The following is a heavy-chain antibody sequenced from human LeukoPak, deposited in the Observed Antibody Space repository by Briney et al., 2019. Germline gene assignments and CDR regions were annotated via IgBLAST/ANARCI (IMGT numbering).Heavy chain of an antibody. CDR2: IFYSGST. CDR1: GGSISTSSYY. Sequence: SETLSLTCTVSGGSISTSSYYWGWVRQPPGKGLEWIGNIFYSGSTYYSPSLKRRVTISLDTSKNHFSLKLNSVTAADTAVYYCARLITMVRDLDYWGQGTLVTVSP. CDR3: ARLITMVRDLDY. D-gene: IGHD3-10*01. V-gene: IGHV4-39*02. J-gene: IGHJ4*02.